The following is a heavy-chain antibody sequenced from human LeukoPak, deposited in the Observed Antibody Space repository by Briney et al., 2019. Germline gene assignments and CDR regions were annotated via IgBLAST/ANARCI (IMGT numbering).Heavy chain of an antibody. CDR1: GGSFSGYY. Sequence: SETLSLTCAVYGGSFSGYYWSWIRQPPGKGLEWIGEINHSGSTNYNPSLKSRLTISVDTSKNQFSLKLSSVTAADTAVYYCARGRGSSSSNWFDPWGQGTLVTVSS. D-gene: IGHD6-13*01. CDR2: INHSGST. J-gene: IGHJ5*02. CDR3: ARGRGSSSSNWFDP. V-gene: IGHV4-34*01.